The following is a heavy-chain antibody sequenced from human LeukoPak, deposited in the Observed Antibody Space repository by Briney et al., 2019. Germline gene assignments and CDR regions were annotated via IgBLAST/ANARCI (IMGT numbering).Heavy chain of an antibody. Sequence: SETLSLTCAVYGGSFSGYYWSWIRQPPGKGLEWIGEINHSGSTNYNPSLKSRVTISVDTSKNQFSLKLSSVTAADTAVYYCARHAVVTALYYFDYWGQGTLVTVSS. CDR3: ARHAVVTALYYFDY. CDR1: GGSFSGYY. J-gene: IGHJ4*02. CDR2: INHSGST. D-gene: IGHD2-21*02. V-gene: IGHV4-34*01.